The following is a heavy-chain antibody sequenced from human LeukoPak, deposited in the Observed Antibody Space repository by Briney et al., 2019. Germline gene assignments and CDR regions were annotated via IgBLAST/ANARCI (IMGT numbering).Heavy chain of an antibody. Sequence: PSETLSLTCTVSGGSISSSSYYWGWVRQPPGKGLEWIGSIYYSGSTYYNPSLKSRVTISVDTSKNQFSLKLSSVTAADTAVYYCALSSAIVDFDYWGQGTLVTVPS. CDR2: IYYSGST. J-gene: IGHJ4*02. CDR1: GGSISSSSYY. D-gene: IGHD3-16*02. V-gene: IGHV4-39*01. CDR3: ALSSAIVDFDY.